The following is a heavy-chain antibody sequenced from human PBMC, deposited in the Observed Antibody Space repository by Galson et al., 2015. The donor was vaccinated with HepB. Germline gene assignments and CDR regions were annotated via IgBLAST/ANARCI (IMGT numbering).Heavy chain of an antibody. CDR2: IYYSGST. CDR1: GGSISSYY. CDR3: AFMVRGVIISSPGAFDI. J-gene: IGHJ3*02. D-gene: IGHD3-10*01. Sequence: ETLSLTCTVSGGSISSYYWSWIRQPPGKGLEWIGYIYYSGSTYYNPSLKSRVTISVDTSKNQFSLKLSSVTAADTAVYYCAFMVRGVIISSPGAFDIWGQGTMDTVSS. V-gene: IGHV4-59*04.